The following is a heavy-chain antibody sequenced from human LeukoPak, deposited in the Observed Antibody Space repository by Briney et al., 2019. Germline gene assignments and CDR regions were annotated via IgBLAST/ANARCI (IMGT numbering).Heavy chain of an antibody. Sequence: GGSLRLSCAASGFTFSSYAMHWVRQAPGKGLEWVAVISYDGSNKYYADSVKGRFTISRDNAKNTLYLQMNSLRAEDTAVYYCAAGYSSSWSTDYWGQGTLVTVSS. CDR3: AAGYSSSWSTDY. V-gene: IGHV3-30-3*01. CDR1: GFTFSSYA. D-gene: IGHD6-13*01. CDR2: ISYDGSNK. J-gene: IGHJ4*02.